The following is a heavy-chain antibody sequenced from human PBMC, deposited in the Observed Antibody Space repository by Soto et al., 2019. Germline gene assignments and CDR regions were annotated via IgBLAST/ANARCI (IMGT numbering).Heavy chain of an antibody. CDR2: INHSGSI. CDR1: GGSFSGNY. D-gene: IGHD5-12*01. Sequence: PSETLSLTCAVYGGSFSGNYWSWVRQPPGKGLEWIGEINHSGSINYNPSLKSRVTISVDTSKNQFSLKLSSVTAADTAVYYCAARLHSTYDSGGYYWGQGTLVTVSS. J-gene: IGHJ4*02. CDR3: AARLHSTYDSGGYY. V-gene: IGHV4-34*01.